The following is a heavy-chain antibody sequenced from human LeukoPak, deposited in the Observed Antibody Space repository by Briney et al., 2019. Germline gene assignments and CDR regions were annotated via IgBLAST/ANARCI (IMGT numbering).Heavy chain of an antibody. Sequence: PSETLSLTCTVSGGSISTYFWSWIRQPAGKGLEWIGRLYTSGSTNYNPSLKSRLTMSADTSKNQFSLNLRSETAADTAIYYCARDRVDSSGYYYYYGIDVWGQGTAVTVSS. J-gene: IGHJ6*02. CDR3: ARDRVDSSGYYYYYGIDV. V-gene: IGHV4-4*07. D-gene: IGHD3-22*01. CDR2: LYTSGST. CDR1: GGSISTYF.